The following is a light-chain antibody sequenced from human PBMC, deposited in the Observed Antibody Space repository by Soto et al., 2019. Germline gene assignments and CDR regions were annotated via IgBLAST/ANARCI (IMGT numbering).Light chain of an antibody. J-gene: IGKJ1*01. Sequence: EIVLTQSPGTLSLSPGERATLSCRASQSVDSDYFAWYQQKPGQAPRLLIYGASSRATGIPDRFSGSGSGTDFILTISRLEPEDFAVYYCQQYGSSPRTFGQGTKVEIK. V-gene: IGKV3-20*01. CDR2: GAS. CDR1: QSVDSDY. CDR3: QQYGSSPRT.